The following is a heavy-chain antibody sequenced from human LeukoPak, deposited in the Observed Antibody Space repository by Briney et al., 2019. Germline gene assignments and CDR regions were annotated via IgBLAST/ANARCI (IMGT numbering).Heavy chain of an antibody. CDR2: IIPILGIA. J-gene: IGHJ5*02. CDR1: GGTFSSYA. Sequence: ASVKVSCKASGGTFSSYAISWVRQAPGQGLEWMGRIIPILGIANYAQKFQGRVTITADKSTSTAYMELSSLRSEDTAVYYCARVGVTTDNWFDPWGQGTLVTVAS. V-gene: IGHV1-69*04. CDR3: ARVGVTTDNWFDP. D-gene: IGHD2-21*02.